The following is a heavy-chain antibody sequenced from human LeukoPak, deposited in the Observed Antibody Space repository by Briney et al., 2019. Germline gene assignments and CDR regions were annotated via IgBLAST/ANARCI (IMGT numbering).Heavy chain of an antibody. V-gene: IGHV4-34*01. D-gene: IGHD4-17*01. CDR2: INHSGST. J-gene: IGHJ4*02. CDR1: GGSFSDYY. Sequence: SETLSLTCAVYGGSFSDYYWSWIRQPPGKGLEWIGEINHSGSTNYNPSLKSRVTISVDTSKNQFSLKLSSVTAADAAVYYCARDVDYGDFLGYWGQGTLVTVSS. CDR3: ARDVDYGDFLGY.